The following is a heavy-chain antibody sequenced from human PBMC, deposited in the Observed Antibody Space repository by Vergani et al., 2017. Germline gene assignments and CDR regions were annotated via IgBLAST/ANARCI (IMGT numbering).Heavy chain of an antibody. CDR2: IYYSGST. Sequence: QLQLQESGPGLVKPSATLSLTCSVSGASIRSSTYYSGWIRQPPGKGLEWIASIYYSGSTYYNPSLKSRVTISVDTSKNQFSLKLSSVTAADTAVYFCARHSTVEWLVKLGWIDPWGQGILVTVSS. D-gene: IGHD6-19*01. J-gene: IGHJ5*02. CDR3: ARHSTVEWLVKLGWIDP. V-gene: IGHV4-39*01. CDR1: GASIRSSTYY.